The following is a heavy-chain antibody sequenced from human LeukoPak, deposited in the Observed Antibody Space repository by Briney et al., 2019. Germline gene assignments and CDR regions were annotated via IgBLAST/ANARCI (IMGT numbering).Heavy chain of an antibody. Sequence: GGSLRLSCAASGFTFSSYAMHWVRQAPGKGLEWVAVISYDGSNKYYADSVKGRFTISRDNSKNTLYLQMNSLRAEDTAVYYCAKDRYGGFDYWGQGTLVTVSS. V-gene: IGHV3-30*04. CDR3: AKDRYGGFDY. CDR2: ISYDGSNK. CDR1: GFTFSSYA. D-gene: IGHD4-23*01. J-gene: IGHJ4*02.